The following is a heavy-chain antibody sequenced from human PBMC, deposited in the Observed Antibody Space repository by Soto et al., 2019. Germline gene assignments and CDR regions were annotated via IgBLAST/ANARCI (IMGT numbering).Heavy chain of an antibody. D-gene: IGHD3-3*01. CDR2: IYYSGST. CDR3: AKARAQYYDFWSGYPVDY. V-gene: IGHV4-31*02. Sequence: VXGGSISSGDYYWSWIRQHPGKGLEWIGYIYYSGSTYYNPSLKSRVTISVDTSKNQFSLKLSSVTAADTAVYYCAKARAQYYDFWSGYPVDYWGQGTLVTVSS. J-gene: IGHJ4*02. CDR1: GGSISSGDYY.